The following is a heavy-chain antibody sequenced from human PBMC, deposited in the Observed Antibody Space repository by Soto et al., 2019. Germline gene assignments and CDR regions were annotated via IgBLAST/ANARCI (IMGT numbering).Heavy chain of an antibody. CDR1: GYTFTGYY. Sequence: VASVKVSCKASGYTFTGYYMHWFRQAPGQGLEWMGWINPNSGATNIAQKFQGRITMTRDTSISTAYMELSSLRSDDTAVYYCVRIMTTVTTGELDPWGQGTLVTVSS. CDR3: VRIMTTVTTGELDP. D-gene: IGHD4-17*01. J-gene: IGHJ5*02. V-gene: IGHV1-2*02. CDR2: INPNSGAT.